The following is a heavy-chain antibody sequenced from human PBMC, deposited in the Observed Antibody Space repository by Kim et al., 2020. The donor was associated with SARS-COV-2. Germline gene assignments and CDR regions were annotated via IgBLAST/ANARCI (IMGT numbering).Heavy chain of an antibody. CDR2: IYSGGST. V-gene: IGHV3-53*01. D-gene: IGHD4-17*01. J-gene: IGHJ3*02. Sequence: GGSLRLSCAASGFTVSSNYMSWVRQAPGKGLEWVSVIYSGGSTYYADSVKGRFTISRDNSKNTLYLQMNSLRAEDTAVYYCARGDYGDYIDAFDIWGQGTMVTVSS. CDR1: GFTVSSNY. CDR3: ARGDYGDYIDAFDI.